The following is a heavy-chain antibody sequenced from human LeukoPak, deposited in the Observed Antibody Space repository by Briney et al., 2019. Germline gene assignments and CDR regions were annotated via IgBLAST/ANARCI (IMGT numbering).Heavy chain of an antibody. Sequence: GGSLRLSCVASGFSISSGYMTWARQAPGKALEWVSLLYSDDSAYYPDSVKGRFTISRDNSKSTLHLQMDTLKTEDTAMYYCARDPWQGSTTLHWGQGIMVTVSS. CDR2: LYSDDSA. J-gene: IGHJ4*02. CDR1: GFSISSGY. D-gene: IGHD1-26*01. V-gene: IGHV3-66*02. CDR3: ARDPWQGSTTLH.